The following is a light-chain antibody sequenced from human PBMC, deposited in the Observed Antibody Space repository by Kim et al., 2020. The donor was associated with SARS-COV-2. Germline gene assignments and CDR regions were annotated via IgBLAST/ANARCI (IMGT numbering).Light chain of an antibody. Sequence: SYELTQPPSVSVSPGQTASITCSGDKLGDKYACWYRQKPGQSPALVIYQNRKRPSGILDRFSGSNSGNTATLTISGTQTMDEADYYCQAWDSNTVVFGGGTKLTVL. V-gene: IGLV3-1*01. CDR3: QAWDSNTVV. CDR2: QNR. CDR1: KLGDKY. J-gene: IGLJ2*01.